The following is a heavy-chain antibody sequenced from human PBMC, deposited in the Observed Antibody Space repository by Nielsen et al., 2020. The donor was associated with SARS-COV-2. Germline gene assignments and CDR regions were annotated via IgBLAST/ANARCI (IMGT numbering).Heavy chain of an antibody. CDR3: ARHGVRGNYWFDP. D-gene: IGHD3-10*01. Sequence: SETLSLTCTVSGGSISSSSYYWGWIRQPPGKGLEWIGSIYYSGSTYYNPSLKSRVTISVDTSKNQFSLKLSSVTAADTAVYYCARHGVRGNYWFDPWGQGTLVTVSS. V-gene: IGHV4-39*01. CDR2: IYYSGST. J-gene: IGHJ5*02. CDR1: GGSISSSSYY.